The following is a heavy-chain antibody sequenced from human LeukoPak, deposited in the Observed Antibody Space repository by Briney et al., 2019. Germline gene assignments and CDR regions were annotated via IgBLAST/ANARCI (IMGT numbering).Heavy chain of an antibody. V-gene: IGHV3-21*01. CDR1: GFTFSSYS. CDR2: ISSSSSYI. Sequence: GALRLSCAASGFTFSSYSMNWVRQAPGKGLEWVSSISSSSSYIYYADSVKGRFTISRDNAKNSLSLQMNSLRAEDTAVYYCARDRDTAMDCWGQGTLVTVSS. J-gene: IGHJ4*02. D-gene: IGHD5-18*01. CDR3: ARDRDTAMDC.